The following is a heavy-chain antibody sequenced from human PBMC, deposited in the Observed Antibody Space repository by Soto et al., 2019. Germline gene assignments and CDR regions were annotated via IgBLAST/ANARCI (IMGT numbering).Heavy chain of an antibody. CDR3: ARRSLGTSLDAFDI. Sequence: AGGSLRLSCAASGFTFSSNYMSWVRQAPGKGLEWVSVIYSGGSTYYADSVKGRFTISRDNAKNSLYLQMNSLRDEDTAVYYCARRSLGTSLDAFDIWGQGTMVTVSS. V-gene: IGHV3-66*04. CDR1: GFTFSSNY. CDR2: IYSGGST. J-gene: IGHJ3*02. D-gene: IGHD6-13*01.